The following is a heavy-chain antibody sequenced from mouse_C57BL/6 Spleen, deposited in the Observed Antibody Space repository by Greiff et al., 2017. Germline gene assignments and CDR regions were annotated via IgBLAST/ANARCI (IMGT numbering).Heavy chain of an antibody. CDR3: ARGDSNPY. CDR2: INPNNGGT. CDR1: GYTFTDYY. D-gene: IGHD2-5*01. Sequence: VQMQQSGPELVKPGASVKISCKASGYTFTDYYMNWVKQSHGKSLEWIGDINPNNGGTSYNQKFKGKATLTVDKSSSTAYMELRSLTSEDSAVYYCARGDSNPYWGQGTTLTVCS. J-gene: IGHJ2*01. V-gene: IGHV1-26*01.